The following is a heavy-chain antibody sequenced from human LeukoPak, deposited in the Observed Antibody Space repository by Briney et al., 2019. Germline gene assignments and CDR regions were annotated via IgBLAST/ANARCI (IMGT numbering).Heavy chain of an antibody. Sequence: PGGSLRLSCAASGFTVSSNYMSWVRLAPGKGLESVSVIYSGGSTYYADSVKGRFTISRDNSKNTLYLQMNSLRAEDTAVYYCAGVPTGYSSSWYDYYFDYWGQGTLVTVSS. CDR3: AGVPTGYSSSWYDYYFDY. V-gene: IGHV3-53*01. D-gene: IGHD6-13*01. CDR2: IYSGGST. CDR1: GFTVSSNY. J-gene: IGHJ4*02.